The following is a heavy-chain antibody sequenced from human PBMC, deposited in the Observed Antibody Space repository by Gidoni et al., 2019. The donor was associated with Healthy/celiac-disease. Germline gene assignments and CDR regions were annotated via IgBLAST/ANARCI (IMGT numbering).Heavy chain of an antibody. CDR3: ASYTVTTLLGWFDP. V-gene: IGHV4-30-2*01. Sequence: QLQLQESGSGLVKPSQTLSLTCAVSGGSISSGGYSWSWIRQPPGKGLEWIGYIYHSGSTYYNPSLKSRVTISVDRSKNQFSLKLSSVTAADTAVYYCASYTVTTLLGWFDPWGQGTLVTVSS. D-gene: IGHD4-17*01. J-gene: IGHJ5*02. CDR1: GGSISSGGYS. CDR2: IYHSGST.